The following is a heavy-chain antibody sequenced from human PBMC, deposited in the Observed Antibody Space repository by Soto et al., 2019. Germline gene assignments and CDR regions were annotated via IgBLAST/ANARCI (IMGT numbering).Heavy chain of an antibody. D-gene: IGHD2-21*02. CDR2: ISAYNGNT. CDR3: ARVIGGDPEHPIDY. V-gene: IGHV1-18*04. Sequence: ASVKVSCKASGYTFTSYGISWVRQAPGQGLEWMGWISAYNGNTNYAQKLQGRVTMTTDTSTSTAYMELRSLRSDDTAVYYCARVIGGDPEHPIDYWGQGTLVTVSS. J-gene: IGHJ4*02. CDR1: GYTFTSYG.